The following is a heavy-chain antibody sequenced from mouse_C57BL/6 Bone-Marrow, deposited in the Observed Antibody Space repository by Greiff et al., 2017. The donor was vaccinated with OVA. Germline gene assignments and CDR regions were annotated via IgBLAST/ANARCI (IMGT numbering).Heavy chain of an antibody. CDR1: GFTFSSYG. V-gene: IGHV5-6*01. D-gene: IGHD1-1*01. CDR2: ISSGGSYT. CDR3: ARNYYGSRTYFDY. Sequence: EVMLVESGGDLVKPGGSLKLSCAASGFTFSSYGMSWVRQTPDKRLEWVATISSGGSYTYYPDSVKGRFTISRDNAKNTLYLQMSSLKSEDTAMYYCARNYYGSRTYFDYWGQGTTLTVSS. J-gene: IGHJ2*01.